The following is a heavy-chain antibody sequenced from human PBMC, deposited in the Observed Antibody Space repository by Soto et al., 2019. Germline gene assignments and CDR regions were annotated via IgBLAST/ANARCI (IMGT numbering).Heavy chain of an antibody. CDR3: ARDRHSRYCSGGSCYSGSGEDDAFDI. D-gene: IGHD2-15*01. J-gene: IGHJ3*02. CDR1: GFTFSSYW. CDR2: INSDGSST. Sequence: PVGSLRLSCAASGFTFSSYWMHWVRQAPGKGLVWVSRINSDGSSTSYADSVKGRFTISRDNAKNTLYLQMNSLRAEDTAVYYCARDRHSRYCSGGSCYSGSGEDDAFDIWGQGTMVTVSS. V-gene: IGHV3-74*01.